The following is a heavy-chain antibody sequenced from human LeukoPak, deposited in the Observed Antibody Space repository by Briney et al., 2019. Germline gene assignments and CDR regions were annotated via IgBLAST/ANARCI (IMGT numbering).Heavy chain of an antibody. Sequence: ASVKVSCKASGYTFISYGITWVRQAPGQGLEWLGWISAYNGNIDYAQKLQGRVTLTTDTSTSTAYMGVRSLRSDDTAVYYCASMSGYYPSYYFDYWGQGTLVTVSS. CDR2: ISAYNGNI. CDR3: ASMSGYYPSYYFDY. J-gene: IGHJ4*02. V-gene: IGHV1-18*01. CDR1: GYTFISYG. D-gene: IGHD3-3*01.